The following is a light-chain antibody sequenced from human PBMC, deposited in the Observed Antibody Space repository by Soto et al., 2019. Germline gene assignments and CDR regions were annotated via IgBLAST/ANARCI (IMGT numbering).Light chain of an antibody. Sequence: QSVLTQPPSASGTPGQRATISCSGSSSNIGSNYVFWYQQLPGTAPKLLIYNNNQRPSGVPDRFSGSKSGTSASLAISGLRSDDESDYYCAAWDDSLSGPVFGGGTKVTV. V-gene: IGLV1-47*01. J-gene: IGLJ3*02. CDR2: NNN. CDR3: AAWDDSLSGPV. CDR1: SSNIGSNY.